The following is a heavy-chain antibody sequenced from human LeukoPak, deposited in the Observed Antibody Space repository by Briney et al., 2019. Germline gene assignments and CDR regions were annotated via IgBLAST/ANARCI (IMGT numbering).Heavy chain of an antibody. Sequence: GGSLRLSCAASGFTFSSYEMNWVRQAPGKGLEWVSYIGSRGSIKYYADSVKGRFTISRDNAKNSLYLQMNSLRAEDTAVYYCARDPTFFDYCGQGTLVTVSS. V-gene: IGHV3-48*03. D-gene: IGHD4-11*01. J-gene: IGHJ4*02. CDR1: GFTFSSYE. CDR3: ARDPTFFDY. CDR2: IGSRGSIK.